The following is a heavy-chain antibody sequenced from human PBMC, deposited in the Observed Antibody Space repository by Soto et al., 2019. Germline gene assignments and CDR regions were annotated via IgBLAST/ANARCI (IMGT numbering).Heavy chain of an antibody. CDR2: IYSGGST. Sequence: GGSLRLSCAASGFTVSSNYMSWVRQAPGKGLEWVSVIYSGGSTYYADSVKGRFTISRHNSKNTLYLQMNSLRAEDTAVYYCVREPRYCSGGSCSIMGDAFDIWGQGTMVTVSS. CDR3: VREPRYCSGGSCSIMGDAFDI. D-gene: IGHD2-15*01. CDR1: GFTVSSNY. V-gene: IGHV3-53*04. J-gene: IGHJ3*02.